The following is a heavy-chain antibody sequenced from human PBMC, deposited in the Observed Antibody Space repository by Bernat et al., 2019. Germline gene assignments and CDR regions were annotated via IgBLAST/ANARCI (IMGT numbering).Heavy chain of an antibody. V-gene: IGHV4-31*03. J-gene: IGHJ6*02. CDR3: ARDAPYCSGGSCYGMDV. Sequence: QLQLQESGPGLVKPSETLSLTCTVSGGSISSSGYYWSWIRQHPGKGLEWIGYIYYSVSTYYNPSLKSRVTISVDTSKNQFSLKLSSVTAADTAVYYCARDAPYCSGGSCYGMDVWGQGTTVTVSS. CDR2: IYYSVST. CDR1: GGSISSSGYY. D-gene: IGHD2-15*01.